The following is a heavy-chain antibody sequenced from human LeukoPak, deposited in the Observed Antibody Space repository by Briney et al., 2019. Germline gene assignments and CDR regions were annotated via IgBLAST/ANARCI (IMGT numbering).Heavy chain of an antibody. V-gene: IGHV4-59*12. CDR3: ARGPITMVRGVPPYFDY. CDR2: IYYSGST. CDR1: GGSISSYY. J-gene: IGHJ4*02. D-gene: IGHD3-10*01. Sequence: TSETLSLTCTVSGGSISSYYWSWIRQPPGKGLEWIGYIYYSGSTNYNPSLKSRVTISVDTSKNQFSLKLSSVTAADTAVYYCARGPITMVRGVPPYFDYWGQGTLVTVSS.